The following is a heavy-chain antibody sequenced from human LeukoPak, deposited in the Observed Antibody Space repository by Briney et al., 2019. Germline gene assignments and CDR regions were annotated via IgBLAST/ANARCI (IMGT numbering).Heavy chain of an antibody. J-gene: IGHJ4*02. CDR2: IRTTANSYAT. V-gene: IGHV3-73*01. D-gene: IGHD3-22*01. CDR1: GFTFSGSA. CDR3: TRAYYDVSAYLDY. Sequence: PGGSLRLSCAASGFTFSGSAMHWVRQASGKGLEWVGRIRTTANSYATAYAAPLNGRFTISRDDSKNTAYLQMNSLKTEDTAVYYCTRAYYDVSAYLDYWGQGTLVTVSS.